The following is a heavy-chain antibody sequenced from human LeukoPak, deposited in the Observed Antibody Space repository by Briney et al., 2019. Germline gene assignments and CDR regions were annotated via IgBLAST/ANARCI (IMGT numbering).Heavy chain of an antibody. CDR2: IYYSGNT. J-gene: IGHJ2*01. Sequence: ASETLSLTCTVSGDSISGSNYYWAWIRQPPGKWLEWIGSIYYSGNTYYNPSLKSRVTISVDTSKNQFSLKLSSVTAADTAVYYCARLRGNWNGSYWYFDLWGRGTLVTVAS. CDR1: GDSISGSNYY. CDR3: ARLRGNWNGSYWYFDL. V-gene: IGHV4-39*07. D-gene: IGHD1-1*01.